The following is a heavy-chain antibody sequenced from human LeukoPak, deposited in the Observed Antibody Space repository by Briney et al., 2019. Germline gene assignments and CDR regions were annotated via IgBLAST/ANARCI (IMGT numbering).Heavy chain of an antibody. J-gene: IGHJ4*02. Sequence: ASETLSLTCTVSGGSISSNSYYWGWIRQPPGKGLEWIGSIYYSGSTYYNPSLKSRVTISVDTSKNQFSLKLSSVTAADTAVYYCARARSGGSEYYFDYWGQGTLVTVSS. CDR2: IYYSGST. CDR1: GGSISSNSYY. CDR3: ARARSGGSEYYFDY. D-gene: IGHD2-15*01. V-gene: IGHV4-39*07.